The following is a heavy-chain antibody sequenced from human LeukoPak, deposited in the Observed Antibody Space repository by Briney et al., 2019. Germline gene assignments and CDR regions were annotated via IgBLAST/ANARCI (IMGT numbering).Heavy chain of an antibody. J-gene: IGHJ3*02. CDR2: INPNSGGT. CDR3: AREGYDSSGYYAFDI. D-gene: IGHD3-22*01. V-gene: IGHV1-2*04. CDR1: GYTFTGYY. Sequence: ASVKVSCKASGYTFTGYYMHWVRQAPGQGLEWMGWINPNSGGTNYTQKFQGWVTMTRDTSISTAYMELSRLRSDDTAVYYCAREGYDSSGYYAFDIWGQGTMVTVSS.